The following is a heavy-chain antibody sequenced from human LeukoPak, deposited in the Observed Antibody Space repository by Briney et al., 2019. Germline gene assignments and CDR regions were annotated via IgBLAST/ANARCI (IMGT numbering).Heavy chain of an antibody. D-gene: IGHD4-17*01. Sequence: ASAKVSCKASGYTFTSYDINWVRQATGQGLEWMGWMNPRSGNTGYAQNFQGRVTMTRNTSITTSYMELSSLRSEDTAVYYCARASRTYYGDYLYYFDSWGQGTQVTVSS. CDR1: GYTFTSYD. CDR2: MNPRSGNT. J-gene: IGHJ4*02. V-gene: IGHV1-8*01. CDR3: ARASRTYYGDYLYYFDS.